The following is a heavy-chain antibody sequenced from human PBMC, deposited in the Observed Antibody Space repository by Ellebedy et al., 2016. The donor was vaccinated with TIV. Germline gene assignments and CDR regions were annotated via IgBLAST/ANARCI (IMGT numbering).Heavy chain of an antibody. Sequence: GESLKISCEGSEYSFTTYWIGWVRQMPGKDLEWMGIISPADSDTRYSPSFQGQVTISDDKSISTAYLQWSSLKASDTAIYYCVRVVVATYYYYGMDVWGQGTTVTAS. CDR3: VRVVVATYYYYGMDV. V-gene: IGHV5-51*01. D-gene: IGHD2-15*01. J-gene: IGHJ6*02. CDR1: EYSFTTYW. CDR2: ISPADSDT.